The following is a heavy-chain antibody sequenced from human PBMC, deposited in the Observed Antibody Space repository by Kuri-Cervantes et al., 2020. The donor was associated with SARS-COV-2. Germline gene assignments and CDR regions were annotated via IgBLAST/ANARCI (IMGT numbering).Heavy chain of an antibody. J-gene: IGHJ4*02. V-gene: IGHV1-69*13. Sequence: SVKVSCKASGGTFSSYAISWVRQAPGQGLEWMGGIIPIFGTANYAQKFQGRVTITADESTSTAYMELSSPRSEDMAVYYCARAYYYDSSGYYPGDYWGQGTLVTVSS. CDR3: ARAYYYDSSGYYPGDY. D-gene: IGHD3-22*01. CDR2: IIPIFGTA. CDR1: GGTFSSYA.